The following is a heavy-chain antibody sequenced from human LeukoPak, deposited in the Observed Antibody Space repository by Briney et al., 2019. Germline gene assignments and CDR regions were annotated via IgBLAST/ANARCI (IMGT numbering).Heavy chain of an antibody. CDR2: IYYSGRT. D-gene: IGHD4-23*01. CDR3: ARIHGGSRLRYFAFDY. Sequence: SETLPLTCTVSGSSINSSNCFWGWIRQPPGKGLEWIGNIYYSGRTWYNPSLKSRVTISVDTSKSQFSLRLNSVTAADTAVYYCARIHGGSRLRYFAFDYWGQGTLATVSS. V-gene: IGHV4-39*07. J-gene: IGHJ4*02. CDR1: GSSINSSNCF.